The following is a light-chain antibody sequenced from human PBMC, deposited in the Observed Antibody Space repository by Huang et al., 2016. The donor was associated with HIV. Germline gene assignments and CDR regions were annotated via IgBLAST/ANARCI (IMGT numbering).Light chain of an antibody. V-gene: IGKV3-20*01. CDR2: GAF. CDR3: QQYAGSPQT. J-gene: IGKJ4*01. CDR1: PSRSDNS. Sequence: EIVLTQFPGTLSLSPGGRATLSCRASPSRSDNSLAWYQQRPGQAPRLVIYGAFNRATGSPDRFSGSGSRTDFTLTISRLEPEDFAVYYCQQYAGSPQTFGGGTKVEIK.